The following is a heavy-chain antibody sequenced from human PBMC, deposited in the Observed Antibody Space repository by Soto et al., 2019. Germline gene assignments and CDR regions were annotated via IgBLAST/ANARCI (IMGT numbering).Heavy chain of an antibody. V-gene: IGHV3-73*01. Sequence: EVQLVESGGGLVQPGGSLKLSCAVSGFTFSGSAMHWVRQASGKGVEWVGRIRSKSNSYATAYAASVKGRFTISRDDSKNTAYLQMNSPKTEDTAVYYCTRGYGDYVRDYWGQGTLVTVSS. J-gene: IGHJ4*02. CDR2: IRSKSNSYAT. CDR1: GFTFSGSA. CDR3: TRGYGDYVRDY. D-gene: IGHD4-17*01.